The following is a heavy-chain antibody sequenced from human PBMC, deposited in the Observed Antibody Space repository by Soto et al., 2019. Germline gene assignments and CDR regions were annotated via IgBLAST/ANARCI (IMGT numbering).Heavy chain of an antibody. D-gene: IGHD3-3*01. CDR3: ARGARYDFWSGYQHFDY. J-gene: IGHJ4*02. V-gene: IGHV4-59*01. Sequence: SSETLSLTCTVSGGSISSYYWSWIRQPPGKGLEWIGYIYYSGSTNYNPSLKSRVTISVDTSKNQFSLKLSSVTAADTAVYYCARGARYDFWSGYQHFDYWGQGTLVTVSS. CDR2: IYYSGST. CDR1: GGSISSYY.